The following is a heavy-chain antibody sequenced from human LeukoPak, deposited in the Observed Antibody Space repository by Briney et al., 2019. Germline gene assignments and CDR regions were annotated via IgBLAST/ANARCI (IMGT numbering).Heavy chain of an antibody. CDR2: IIPIFGTA. V-gene: IGHV1-69*05. CDR1: GGTFSSYA. Sequence: SVKVSCKXSGGTFSSYAISWVRQAPRQGLEWMGRIIPIFGTANYSQKFQGRVTITTDESTSTAYMELSSLRSEDTAVYYCARDLIRPLYYYDSSGYGYWGQGTLVTVSS. D-gene: IGHD3-22*01. CDR3: ARDLIRPLYYYDSSGYGY. J-gene: IGHJ4*02.